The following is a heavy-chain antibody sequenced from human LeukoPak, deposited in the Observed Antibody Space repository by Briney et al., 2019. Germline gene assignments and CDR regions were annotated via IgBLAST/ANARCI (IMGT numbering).Heavy chain of an antibody. Sequence: GSLRLSCAASGFTFSNAWMSWVRQAPGKGLEWVGRIKSKTDGGTTDYAAPVKGRFTISRDDSKNTLYLQMNSLKTEDTAVYYCTTALQGVSYDAFDIWGQGTMVTVSS. CDR2: IKSKTDGGTT. CDR3: TTALQGVSYDAFDI. V-gene: IGHV3-15*01. J-gene: IGHJ3*02. D-gene: IGHD3-16*02. CDR1: GFTFSNAW.